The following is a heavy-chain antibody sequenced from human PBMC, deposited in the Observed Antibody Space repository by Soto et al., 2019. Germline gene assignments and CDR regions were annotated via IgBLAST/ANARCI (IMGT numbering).Heavy chain of an antibody. V-gene: IGHV3-23*01. J-gene: IGHJ5*02. D-gene: IGHD4-17*01. CDR2: ISAGGGNT. CDR1: GFSFSTYA. CDR3: AKHSDYQQLGWYAP. Sequence: GGSLRLSCAASGFSFSTYAMSWVRQAPGKGLEWVSGISAGGGNTYYADSVRGRFTTSRDNSKNTLDLQMSSLRAEDTALYYCAKHSDYQQLGWYAPWGQGTLVTVSS.